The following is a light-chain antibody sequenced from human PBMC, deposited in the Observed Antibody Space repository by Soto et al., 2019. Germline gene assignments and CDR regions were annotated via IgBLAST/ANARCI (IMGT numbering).Light chain of an antibody. CDR2: DAS. Sequence: ELVWTPSQATLSLSPGEVALLCCRASQSVSSYLAWYQQKPGQAPRLLIHDASNRATGIPARFSGSGSGTDFTLIISSLQSEDFAVYYCQQYNNWPRTFGQGTKV. J-gene: IGKJ1*01. V-gene: IGKV3-11*01. CDR1: QSVSSY. CDR3: QQYNNWPRT.